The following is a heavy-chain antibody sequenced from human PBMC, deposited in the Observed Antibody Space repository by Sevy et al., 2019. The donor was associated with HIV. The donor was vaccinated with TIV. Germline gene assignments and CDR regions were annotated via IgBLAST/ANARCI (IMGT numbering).Heavy chain of an antibody. CDR2: ISGRGGST. CDR1: GFTFSSYA. V-gene: IGHV3-23*01. Sequence: GGCLRLSCAASGFTFSSYAMSWVRQAPGKGLERVSAISGRGGSTYYADSVKGRFTISRDNSKNTLYLQMNSLRAEDTPVYYCAKYGDYYDRSGGYFDYWGQGTLVTVSS. D-gene: IGHD3-22*01. J-gene: IGHJ4*02. CDR3: AKYGDYYDRSGGYFDY.